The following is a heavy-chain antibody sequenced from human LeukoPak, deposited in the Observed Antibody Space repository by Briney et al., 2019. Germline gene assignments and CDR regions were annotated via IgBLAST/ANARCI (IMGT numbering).Heavy chain of an antibody. D-gene: IGHD1-1*01. V-gene: IGHV1-2*02. CDR2: INPNNGAT. CDR3: ATVSHWNDAKLFSFDY. CDR1: GYTFTGYY. J-gene: IGHJ4*02. Sequence: ASVKVSCKAFGYTFTGYYIHWVRQAPGQGLEWMGWINPNNGATSYAQKFQGRVTMTEDTSTDTAYMELSSLRSEDTAVYYCATVSHWNDAKLFSFDYWGQGTLVTVSS.